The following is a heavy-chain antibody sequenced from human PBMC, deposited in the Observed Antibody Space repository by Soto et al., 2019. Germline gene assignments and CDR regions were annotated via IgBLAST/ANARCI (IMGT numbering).Heavy chain of an antibody. Sequence: DSGKVCCEASGYTFTGYYMHWVRQAPGQGLEWMGWINPNSGGTNYAQKFQGWVTMTRDTSISTAYMELSRLRSDDTAVYYCARSLYCSGGSCSGGVNYYGMDVWGQGTTVTV. J-gene: IGHJ6*02. D-gene: IGHD2-15*01. CDR1: GYTFTGYY. CDR3: ARSLYCSGGSCSGGVNYYGMDV. V-gene: IGHV1-2*04. CDR2: INPNSGGT.